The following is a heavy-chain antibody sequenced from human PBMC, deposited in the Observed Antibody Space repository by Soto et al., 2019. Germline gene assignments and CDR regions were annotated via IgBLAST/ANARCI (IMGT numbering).Heavy chain of an antibody. J-gene: IGHJ4*02. Sequence: QVQLQESGPGLVKASQTLSLICSVSGESISSGGYYWSWIRHHPGKGLEWIGYIYDSEGAYYNPSLRSRVTISMDTSKNHFAMKLSSVTAADTAVYYCARASSSSSAADYWGQGTLITVSS. CDR3: ARASSSSSAADY. D-gene: IGHD6-6*01. CDR1: GESISSGGYY. V-gene: IGHV4-31*03. CDR2: IYDSEGA.